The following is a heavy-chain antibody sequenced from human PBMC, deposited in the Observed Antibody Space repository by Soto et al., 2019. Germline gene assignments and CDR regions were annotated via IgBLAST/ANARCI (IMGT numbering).Heavy chain of an antibody. V-gene: IGHV4-39*01. D-gene: IGHD2-2*01. Sequence: SETLSLTCTVSGGSISSSSYYWGWIRQPPGKGLEWIGSIYYSGSTYYNPSLKSRVTISVDTSKNQFSLKLSSVTAADTAVYYCARLGIVVVPADFDYWGQGSLVTVSS. CDR3: ARLGIVVVPADFDY. CDR1: GGSISSSSYY. J-gene: IGHJ4*02. CDR2: IYYSGST.